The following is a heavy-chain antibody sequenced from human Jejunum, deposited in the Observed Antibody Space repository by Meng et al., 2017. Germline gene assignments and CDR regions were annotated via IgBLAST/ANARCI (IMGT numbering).Heavy chain of an antibody. CDR1: GFTISDHY. Sequence: VESGGGWVKHGGSLKTSCAASGFTISDHYMDGVRQAPGKGLEWVGRTRNKANSDTTDYAASVKGRFTISRDDSKNSLYLRMNSLKTEDTAVYYCARDGRSGSYFDSWGQGTLVTVSS. J-gene: IGHJ4*02. D-gene: IGHD1-26*01. V-gene: IGHV3-72*01. CDR3: ARDGRSGSYFDS. CDR2: TRNKANSDTT.